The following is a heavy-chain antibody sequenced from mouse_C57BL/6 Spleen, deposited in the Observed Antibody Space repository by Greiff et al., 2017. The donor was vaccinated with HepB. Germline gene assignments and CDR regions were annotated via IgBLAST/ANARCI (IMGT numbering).Heavy chain of an antibody. D-gene: IGHD2-4*01. CDR2: INPNYGTT. J-gene: IGHJ4*01. Sequence: EVKLVESGPELVKPGASVKISCKASGYSFTDYNMNWVKQSNGKSLEWIGVINPNYGTTSYNQKFKGKATLTVDQSSSTAYMQLNSLTSEDSAVYYCASLFYYDYSYAMAYWGQGTSVTVSS. V-gene: IGHV1-39*01. CDR1: GYSFTDYN. CDR3: ASLFYYDYSYAMAY.